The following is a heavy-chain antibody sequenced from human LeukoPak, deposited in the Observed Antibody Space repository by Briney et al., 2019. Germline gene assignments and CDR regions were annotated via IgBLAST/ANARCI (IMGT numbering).Heavy chain of an antibody. CDR1: GGSISSSSYY. V-gene: IGHV4-39*01. Sequence: SSETLSLTCTVSGGSISSSSYYWGWIRQPPGKGLEWIGSIYYSGSTYYNPSLKSRVTISVDTSKNQFSLKLSSVTAADTAVYYCASPPSHDRGHSDYWGQGTLVTVSS. J-gene: IGHJ4*02. CDR2: IYYSGST. D-gene: IGHD3-9*01. CDR3: ASPPSHDRGHSDY.